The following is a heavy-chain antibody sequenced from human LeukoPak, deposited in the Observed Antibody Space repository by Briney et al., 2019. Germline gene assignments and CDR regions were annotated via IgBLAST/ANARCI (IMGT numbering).Heavy chain of an antibody. V-gene: IGHV1-46*01. D-gene: IGHD5-24*01. CDR3: ARGVEMATIVGDWFDP. Sequence: ASVKVSCKASGYTFTSYYMHWVRQAPGQGLEWMGIINPSGGSTSYAQKFQGGVTMTRDTSTSTVYMELSSLRSEDTAVYYCARGVEMATIVGDWFDPWGQGTLVTVSS. J-gene: IGHJ5*02. CDR2: INPSGGST. CDR1: GYTFTSYY.